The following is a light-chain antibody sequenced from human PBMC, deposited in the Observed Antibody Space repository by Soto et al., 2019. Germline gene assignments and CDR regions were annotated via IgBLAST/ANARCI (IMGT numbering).Light chain of an antibody. Sequence: QAVVTQEPSLTVSPGGTVTLTRGSSTGAVTSGHYPYWFQQKPGQAPRTLIYNTSDKHSWAPARFSGSLLGGKAALTLSGAQPEDEAEYYCLLSYSGARVFGGGTKVTVL. CDR1: TGAVTSGHY. CDR2: NTS. CDR3: LLSYSGARV. J-gene: IGLJ3*02. V-gene: IGLV7-46*01.